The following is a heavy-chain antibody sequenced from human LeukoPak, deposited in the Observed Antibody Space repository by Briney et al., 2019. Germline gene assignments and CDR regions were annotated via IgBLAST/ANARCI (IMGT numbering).Heavy chain of an antibody. CDR1: IYNFSDYT. CDR3: ARGPLYGDYYCDF. CDR2: ISPKNGDT. J-gene: IGHJ4*02. D-gene: IGHD4-17*01. Sequence: ASVKVSCKASIYNFSDYTINWVRQAPGQGLEWMGWISPKNGDTNPAQRFQGRVTMTTETSTTTAYMDLRNLTSDDTAVYFCARGPLYGDYYCDFWGQGTLVTVSS. V-gene: IGHV1-18*01.